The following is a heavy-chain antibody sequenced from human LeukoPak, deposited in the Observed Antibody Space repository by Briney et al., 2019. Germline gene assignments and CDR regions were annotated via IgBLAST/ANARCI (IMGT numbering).Heavy chain of an antibody. J-gene: IGHJ3*02. D-gene: IGHD6-13*01. CDR1: GFTFSSYS. Sequence: GGSLRLSCAASGFTFSSYSMNWVRQAPGKGLEWVSSISSSSSYIYYADSVKGRFTISRDNAKNSLYLQMNSLKAEDTAVYYCAREYSSSWYGDAFDIWGQGTMVTVSS. CDR3: AREYSSSWYGDAFDI. CDR2: ISSSSSYI. V-gene: IGHV3-21*01.